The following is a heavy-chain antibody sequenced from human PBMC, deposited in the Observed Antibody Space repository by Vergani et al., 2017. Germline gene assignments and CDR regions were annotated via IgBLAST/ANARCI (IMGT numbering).Heavy chain of an antibody. D-gene: IGHD2-2*01. CDR2: IYHSGRT. Sequence: QVQLQESGPGLLKPSQTLSLTCAVSGGSISSGGYSWSWIRQPPGKGLEWIGYIYHSGRTYYNPSLKSRVTISVDRSKNQFSLKLSSVTAADTAVYYCARGVFVVVPAAMLVDAFDIWGQGTMVTVSS. J-gene: IGHJ3*02. CDR1: GGSISSGGYS. V-gene: IGHV4-30-2*01. CDR3: ARGVFVVVPAAMLVDAFDI.